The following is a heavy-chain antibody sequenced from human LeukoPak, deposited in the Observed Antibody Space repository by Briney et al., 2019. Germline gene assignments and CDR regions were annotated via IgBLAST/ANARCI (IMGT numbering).Heavy chain of an antibody. V-gene: IGHV4-34*01. J-gene: IGHJ4*02. CDR3: ARGVLYSSSGYNY. Sequence: KPSETLSLTCAVYGGSFSGYYWSWIRQPPGKGLEWIGEINHSGSTNYNPSLKSRVTISVDTSKNQFSLKLSSVTAADTAVYYCARGVLYSSSGYNYWGQGTLVTVSS. CDR1: GGSFSGYY. D-gene: IGHD6-6*01. CDR2: INHSGST.